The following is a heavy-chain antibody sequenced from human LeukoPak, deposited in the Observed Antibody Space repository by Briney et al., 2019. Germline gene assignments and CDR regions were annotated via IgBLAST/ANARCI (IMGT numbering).Heavy chain of an antibody. D-gene: IGHD6-13*01. CDR1: GFTFSNYT. CDR3: ARGGSSWPLPFDY. V-gene: IGHV3-48*01. CDR2: ISSSSSTI. Sequence: GGSLRLSCAASGFTFSNYTMHWVRQAPGKGLEWVSYISSSSSTIYYADSVKGRFTISRDNAKNSLYLQMNSLRAEDTAVYYCARGGSSWPLPFDYWGQGTLVTVSS. J-gene: IGHJ4*02.